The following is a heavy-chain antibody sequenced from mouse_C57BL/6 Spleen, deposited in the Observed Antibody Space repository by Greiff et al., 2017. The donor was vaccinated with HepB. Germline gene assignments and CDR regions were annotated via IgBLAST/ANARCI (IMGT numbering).Heavy chain of an antibody. CDR3: ATGTRFAY. D-gene: IGHD4-1*01. V-gene: IGHV5-17*01. J-gene: IGHJ3*01. CDR1: GFTFSDYG. CDR2: ISSGSSTI. Sequence: EVNVVESGGGLVKPGGSLKLSCAASGFTFSDYGMHWVRQAPEKGLEWVAYISSGSSTIYYADTVKGRFTISRDNAKNTLFLQMTSLRSEDTAMYYCATGTRFAYWGQGTLVTVSA.